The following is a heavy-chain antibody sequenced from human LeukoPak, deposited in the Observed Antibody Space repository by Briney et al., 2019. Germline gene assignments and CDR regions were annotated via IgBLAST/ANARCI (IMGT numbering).Heavy chain of an antibody. CDR3: ARGRAGSSSRYYYMDV. CDR2: ISSSSSYI. J-gene: IGHJ6*03. CDR1: GFTFSSYS. Sequence: GGSLRLSCAASGFTFSSYSMNWVRQAPGKGLEWVSSISSSSSYIYYADSVKGRFTISRENAKNSLYLQMNSLRAEDTAVYYCARGRAGSSSRYYYMDVWGKGTTVTVSS. V-gene: IGHV3-21*01. D-gene: IGHD6-6*01.